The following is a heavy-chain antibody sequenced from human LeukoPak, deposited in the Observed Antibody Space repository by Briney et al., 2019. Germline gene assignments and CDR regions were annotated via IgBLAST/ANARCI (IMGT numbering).Heavy chain of an antibody. Sequence: GGSLRLSCAASGFTFSSYWMHWVRQAPGKGLVWVSRIKSDGSSTGYADSVKGRFTISRDNSKNTLYLQMNSLRAEDTAVYYRAKDRGFDSSGYLHDYWGQGTLVTVSS. D-gene: IGHD3-22*01. J-gene: IGHJ4*02. CDR3: AKDRGFDSSGYLHDY. CDR2: IKSDGSST. CDR1: GFTFSSYW. V-gene: IGHV3-74*01.